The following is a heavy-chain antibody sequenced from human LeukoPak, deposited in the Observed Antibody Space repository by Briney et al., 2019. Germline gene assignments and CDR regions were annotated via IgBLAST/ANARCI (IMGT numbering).Heavy chain of an antibody. D-gene: IGHD5-18*01. J-gene: IGHJ5*02. CDR1: GFTFSSYS. Sequence: PGGSLRLSCAASGFTFSSYSMNWVRQAPGKGLEWVSYISSSSSTIYYADSVQGRFTISRDNAKNSLYLQMNSLRAEDTAVYYCARTGHTAMVTAPDWFDPWGQGTLVTVSS. V-gene: IGHV3-48*04. CDR2: ISSSSSTI. CDR3: ARTGHTAMVTAPDWFDP.